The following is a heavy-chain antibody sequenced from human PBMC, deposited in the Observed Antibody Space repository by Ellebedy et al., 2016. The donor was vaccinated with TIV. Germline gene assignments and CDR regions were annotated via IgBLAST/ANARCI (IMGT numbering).Heavy chain of an antibody. V-gene: IGHV1-18*01. CDR2: IAPNDGRT. CDR3: ARGEVLLDY. D-gene: IGHD1-26*01. J-gene: IGHJ4*02. CDR1: GYTFGTYG. Sequence: AALVKVSCKTSGYTFGTYGITWVRQAPGQGLDWMGWIAPNDGRTNYAQKLQGRVTITTDTSTSTAYMELRSLRSEDTAVYYCARGEVLLDYWGQGTLVTVSS.